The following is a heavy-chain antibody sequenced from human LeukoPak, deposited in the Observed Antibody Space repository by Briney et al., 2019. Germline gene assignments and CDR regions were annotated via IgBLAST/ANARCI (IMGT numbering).Heavy chain of an antibody. J-gene: IGHJ5*02. D-gene: IGHD6-6*01. Sequence: ASVKVACKASGYSFTTYGVNWVRQAPGQGLEWMGWISAYNGNTKYAQKFQGRVTMTTDTSTSTAYMELRSLRSDDTAVYYCARDSVAVRPGWLDPWGQGILVTVSS. CDR1: GYSFTTYG. CDR2: ISAYNGNT. CDR3: ARDSVAVRPGWLDP. V-gene: IGHV1-18*01.